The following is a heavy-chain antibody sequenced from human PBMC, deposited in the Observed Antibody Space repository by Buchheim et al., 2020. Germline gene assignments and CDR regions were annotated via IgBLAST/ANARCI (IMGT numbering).Heavy chain of an antibody. V-gene: IGHV4-31*03. CDR2: IYYSGST. D-gene: IGHD6-6*01. CDR1: GDSISSGGYY. CDR3: ARGGNGSSSGGYYYYYMDV. Sequence: QVQLQESGPGLVKPSQTLSLTCTVSGDSISSGGYYWSWIRQHPRKGLEWIGYIYYSGSTYYNPSLKSRVFISMDTFKNQFSLKLSSVTAADTAVYYCARGGNGSSSGGYYYYYMDVWGKGTT. J-gene: IGHJ6*03.